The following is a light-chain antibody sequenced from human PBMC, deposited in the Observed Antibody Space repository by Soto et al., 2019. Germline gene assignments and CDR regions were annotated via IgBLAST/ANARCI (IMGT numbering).Light chain of an antibody. Sequence: DIQMTQSPSTLSGSVGDRVTITCRASQTISSWLAWYQQKPGKAPKLLISKASTLKSGVPSRFSGSGSGTDFTLTISSLQPDDFATYYCQHYNSYSEAFGQGTKVELK. CDR1: QTISSW. CDR2: KAS. CDR3: QHYNSYSEA. J-gene: IGKJ1*01. V-gene: IGKV1-5*03.